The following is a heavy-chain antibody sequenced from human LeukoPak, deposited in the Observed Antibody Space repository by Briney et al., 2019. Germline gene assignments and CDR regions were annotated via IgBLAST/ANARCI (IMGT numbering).Heavy chain of an antibody. Sequence: GRSLRLSCAASGFTFSSYAMHWVRQAPGKGLEWVAVISYDGSNKYYADSVKGRFTISRDNSKNTLYLQMNSLRPEDTAVYYCARDLTLEMTYYDILTGYPYYFDYWGQGTLVTVSS. D-gene: IGHD3-9*01. CDR2: ISYDGSNK. V-gene: IGHV3-30-3*01. CDR3: ARDLTLEMTYYDILTGYPYYFDY. J-gene: IGHJ4*02. CDR1: GFTFSSYA.